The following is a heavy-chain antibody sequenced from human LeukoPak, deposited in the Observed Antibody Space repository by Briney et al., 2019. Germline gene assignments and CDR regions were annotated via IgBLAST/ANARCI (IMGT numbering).Heavy chain of an antibody. J-gene: IGHJ4*02. V-gene: IGHV3-20*04. D-gene: IGHD2-2*01. Sequence: GGSLRLSCAASGFTFDDYGMSWVRQVPGKGLEWVSGINWNGGSTGYGDSVKGRFTISRDNAKNSLYLQMNSLRAEDTALYYCARLGDDCRGTSCYRLIDYWGQGTLVTVSS. CDR1: GFTFDDYG. CDR2: INWNGGST. CDR3: ARLGDDCRGTSCYRLIDY.